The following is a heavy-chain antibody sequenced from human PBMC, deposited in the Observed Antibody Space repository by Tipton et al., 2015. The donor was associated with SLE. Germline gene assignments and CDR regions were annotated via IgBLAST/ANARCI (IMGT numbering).Heavy chain of an antibody. CDR1: GFSFSTYW. V-gene: IGHV3-7*01. J-gene: IGHJ4*02. D-gene: IGHD6-19*01. CDR2: LSPPGSDI. Sequence: SLRLSCAASGFSFSTYWMTWVRQAPGKGLEYVTTLSPPGSDIYYADSVKGRFTISRDNAKNSLYLQMNSLRAEDTAVYYCATRQGSGWYQSFDYWGQGSLVTVSS. CDR3: ATRQGSGWYQSFDY.